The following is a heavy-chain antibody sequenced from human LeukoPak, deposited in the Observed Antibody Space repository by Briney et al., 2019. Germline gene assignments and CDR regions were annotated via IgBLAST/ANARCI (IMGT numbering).Heavy chain of an antibody. CDR3: AREVFGVATYYYYGMDV. Sequence: GRSLRLSCAASGFTFSSYGMHWVRQAPGKGLEWVAVIWYDGSNKYYADSVKGRFTISRDNSKNTLYLQMNSLRAEDTAVYYCAREVFGVATYYYYGMDVWGQGTTVTVSS. J-gene: IGHJ6*02. D-gene: IGHD3-3*01. CDR2: IWYDGSNK. V-gene: IGHV3-33*01. CDR1: GFTFSSYG.